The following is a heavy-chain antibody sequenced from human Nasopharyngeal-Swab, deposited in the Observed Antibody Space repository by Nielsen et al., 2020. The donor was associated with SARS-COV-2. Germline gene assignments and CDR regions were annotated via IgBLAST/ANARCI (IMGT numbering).Heavy chain of an antibody. D-gene: IGHD1-26*01. J-gene: IGHJ4*02. Sequence: LSLTCAASGFTFSSYGMHWVRQAPGKGLEWVAVISYDGSNKYYAGSVKGRFTISRDNSKNTLYLQMNSLRAEDTAVYYCAKDGRVGATYFDYWGQGTLVTVSS. CDR3: AKDGRVGATYFDY. CDR2: ISYDGSNK. V-gene: IGHV3-30*18. CDR1: GFTFSSYG.